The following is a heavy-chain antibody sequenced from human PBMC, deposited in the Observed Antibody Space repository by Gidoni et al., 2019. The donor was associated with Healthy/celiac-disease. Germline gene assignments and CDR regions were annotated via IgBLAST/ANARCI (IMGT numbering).Heavy chain of an antibody. V-gene: IGHV4-39*01. CDR1: GGSISSSSYS. CDR2: IYYSGST. Sequence: QLQLQESGPGLVKPSETLSLPCTVSGGSISSSSYSWGWIRQPPGKGLVWIGRIYYSGSTYYNPSLKSRVTISVDTSKNQFSLKLSSVTAADTAVYYCARHLRVVPAAIVFVVRRAPDLDAFDIWGQGTMVTVSS. J-gene: IGHJ3*02. D-gene: IGHD2-2*01. CDR3: ARHLRVVPAAIVFVVRRAPDLDAFDI.